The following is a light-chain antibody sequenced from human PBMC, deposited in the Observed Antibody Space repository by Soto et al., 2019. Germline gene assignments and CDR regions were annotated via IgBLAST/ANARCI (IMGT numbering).Light chain of an antibody. CDR2: AAS. CDR3: QQSYSTPIT. J-gene: IGKJ5*01. Sequence: IQMTQSPSSLSVSARDRVTINCRASQSISTSLNWYQQKPGKAPKLLIYAASTLQSGVPSRFSGSGSGTDFTLTISSLQPEDFATYYCQQSYSTPITFGQGTRLEIK. CDR1: QSISTS. V-gene: IGKV1-39*01.